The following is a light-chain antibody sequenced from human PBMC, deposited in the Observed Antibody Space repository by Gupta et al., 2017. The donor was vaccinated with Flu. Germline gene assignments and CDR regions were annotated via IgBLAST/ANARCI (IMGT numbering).Light chain of an antibody. Sequence: EIVLTQSPATLSVSPGDRATLSCRASQSVCTSLAWYQQKPGQAPRLLIYGASTRATRVPSRFSGSGSGREFTLTISSLHSEDVAIYYCQHHNSCPYTFGQGTKMEIK. V-gene: IGKV3-15*01. CDR3: QHHNSCPYT. CDR1: QSVCTS. CDR2: GAS. J-gene: IGKJ2*01.